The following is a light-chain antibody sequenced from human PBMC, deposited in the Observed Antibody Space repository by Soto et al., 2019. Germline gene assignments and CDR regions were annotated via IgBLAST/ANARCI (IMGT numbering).Light chain of an antibody. CDR2: LAS. CDR1: QYVSSN. CDR3: QHYNSYSEA. V-gene: IGKV3-15*01. J-gene: IGKJ1*01. Sequence: EIVMTQSPATLSVSPGERSTLSCRASQYVSSNLAWYQHKPGQAPRLLIYLASTRATGIPARFSGSGSGTEFTLTISSLQPDDFATYYCQHYNSYSEAFGQGTKVDIK.